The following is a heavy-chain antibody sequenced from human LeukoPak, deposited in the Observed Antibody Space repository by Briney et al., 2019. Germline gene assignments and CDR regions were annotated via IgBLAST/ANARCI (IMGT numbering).Heavy chain of an antibody. J-gene: IGHJ4*02. V-gene: IGHV3-15*01. D-gene: IGHD2-8*01. CDR2: IKSKTDSGTT. CDR3: ARLGGDRYCTNGVCYYCDY. CDR1: GFTFSNAW. Sequence: GGSLRLSCAASGFTFSNAWMSWVRQAPGKGLEWVGRIKSKTDSGTTDYAAPVIGRFTISRDDSKNTLYLQMNSLKTEDTAVYYCARLGGDRYCTNGVCYYCDYWGQGTLVTVSS.